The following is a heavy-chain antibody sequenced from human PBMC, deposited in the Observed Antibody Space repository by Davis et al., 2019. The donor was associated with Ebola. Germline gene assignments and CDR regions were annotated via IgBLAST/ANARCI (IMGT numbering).Heavy chain of an antibody. CDR3: AKDDYHSGSPFDY. D-gene: IGHD1-26*01. CDR1: GFTFSSYV. J-gene: IGHJ4*02. V-gene: IGHV3-23*01. CDR2: LGLSADT. Sequence: PGGSLRLSCAASGFTFSSYVMSWVRRAPGKGLEWVSTLGLSADTYYADSVKGRFTISRDNSKNTLYLQMNSLRAEDTAVYYCAKDDYHSGSPFDYWGQGTLVTVSS.